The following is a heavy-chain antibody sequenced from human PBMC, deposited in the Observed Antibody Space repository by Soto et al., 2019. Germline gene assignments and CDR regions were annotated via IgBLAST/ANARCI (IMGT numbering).Heavy chain of an antibody. Sequence: SVKVSCKASGGTFSSYAISWVRQAPGQGLEWMGGIIPIFGTANYAQKFQGRVTITADESTSTAYMELSSLRSEDTAVYYCARGRITGTLAPNWFDPWGQGTLVTVSS. J-gene: IGHJ5*02. D-gene: IGHD1-7*01. V-gene: IGHV1-69*13. CDR2: IIPIFGTA. CDR3: ARGRITGTLAPNWFDP. CDR1: GGTFSSYA.